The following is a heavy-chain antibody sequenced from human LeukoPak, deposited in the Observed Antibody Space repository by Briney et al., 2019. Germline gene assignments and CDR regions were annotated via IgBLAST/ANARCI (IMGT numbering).Heavy chain of an antibody. J-gene: IGHJ4*02. CDR3: AKDRGTYYFGDY. D-gene: IGHD2/OR15-2a*01. Sequence: SLRLSCAASGFTFSSAGMHWVRQAPGKGLEWMAFILSDGSNLYYADSVKGRFTISRDSSKNTLYLQMNSLRAEDTAVYYCAKDRGTYYFGDYWGQGTLVTVSS. CDR1: GFTFSSAG. CDR2: ILSDGSNL. V-gene: IGHV3-30*02.